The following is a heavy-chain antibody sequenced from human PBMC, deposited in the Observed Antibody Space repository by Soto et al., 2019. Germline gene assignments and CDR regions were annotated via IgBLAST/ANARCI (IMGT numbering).Heavy chain of an antibody. J-gene: IGHJ5*02. Sequence: QVQLVESGGGVVQPGTSLRLSCAPSGFTFSDYGIHWVRQSPGKGLEWVAVISHDGGDIFYADSVKGRFTISSDNSKTTLYLQMTSLKPEDTAVYYCARDPRNCASTSCTPHSLNNWFDPWGQGTLVAVSS. D-gene: IGHD2-2*01. V-gene: IGHV3-30*03. CDR2: ISHDGGDI. CDR1: GFTFSDYG. CDR3: ARDPRNCASTSCTPHSLNNWFDP.